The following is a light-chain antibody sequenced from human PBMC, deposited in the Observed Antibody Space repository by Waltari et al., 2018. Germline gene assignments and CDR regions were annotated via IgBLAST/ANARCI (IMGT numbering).Light chain of an antibody. V-gene: IGKV3-11*01. CDR1: QNVGSQ. CDR2: DVS. Sequence: ELVLTQSPATLSVSPGERAALSCKASQNVGSQLGWYQQRPGQPPRLLIDDVSNRASGVPARFSGSGSGTDFTLTISSREPEDVAVYYCQQRDSWPLTFGGGTKVEIK. CDR3: QQRDSWPLT. J-gene: IGKJ4*01.